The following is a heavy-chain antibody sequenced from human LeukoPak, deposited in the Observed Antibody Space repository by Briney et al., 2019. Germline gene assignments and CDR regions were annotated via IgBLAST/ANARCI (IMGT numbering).Heavy chain of an antibody. V-gene: IGHV1-69*05. Sequence: SVKVSCKAAGGTFSSYAISWVRQAPGQGLEWMGGIIPIFGTANYAQKFQGRVTITTDESTSTAYMELSSLRSEDTAVYYCARAAYYYDSSGYYFDYWGQGTLVTVSS. CDR2: IIPIFGTA. J-gene: IGHJ4*02. D-gene: IGHD3-22*01. CDR1: GGTFSSYA. CDR3: ARAAYYYDSSGYYFDY.